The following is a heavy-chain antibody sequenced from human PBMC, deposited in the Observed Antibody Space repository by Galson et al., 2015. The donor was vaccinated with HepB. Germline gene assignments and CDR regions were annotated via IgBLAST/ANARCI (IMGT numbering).Heavy chain of an antibody. CDR2: ITSTSSSI. CDR1: GFTFSDYS. Sequence: SLRLSCAASGFTFSDYSMNWVRQAPGKGLEWISFITSTSSSIYYADSVMGRFTISRDNAKNSLFLQMDGLTVEDTAVYYCATYDSGGFWGDVFDFWGQGTMVTVSS. CDR3: ATYDSGGFWGDVFDF. V-gene: IGHV3-48*04. D-gene: IGHD3-22*01. J-gene: IGHJ3*01.